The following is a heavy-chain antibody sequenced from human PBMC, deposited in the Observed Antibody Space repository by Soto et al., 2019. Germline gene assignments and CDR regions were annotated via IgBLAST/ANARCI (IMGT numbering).Heavy chain of an antibody. Sequence: PGGSRRLSCAASGFTFSNFAMYWVRQAPGKGLEWVTVISYDGSHKYYADSVKGRFTISRDNSKNTRYLQMNNLRAEDSAVYFCARDYSYQRAMDVWGQGTTVTVSS. CDR1: GFTFSNFA. CDR3: ARDYSYQRAMDV. V-gene: IGHV3-30-3*01. J-gene: IGHJ6*02. D-gene: IGHD2-15*01. CDR2: ISYDGSHK.